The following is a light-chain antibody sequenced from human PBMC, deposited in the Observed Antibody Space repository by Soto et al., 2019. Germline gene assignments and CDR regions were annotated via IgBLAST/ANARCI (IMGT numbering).Light chain of an antibody. CDR3: QQYNNWPRT. CDR2: AAS. V-gene: IGKV3-15*01. Sequence: EIVMTQSPATLSVSVGDRATITCRASQSISSNLAWYQQKPGQAPTLLIYAASTRVTGVPSRFSGSGSGTELTLTISSLQSEDFAVYYCQQYNNWPRTFGQGTKVDNK. CDR1: QSISSN. J-gene: IGKJ1*01.